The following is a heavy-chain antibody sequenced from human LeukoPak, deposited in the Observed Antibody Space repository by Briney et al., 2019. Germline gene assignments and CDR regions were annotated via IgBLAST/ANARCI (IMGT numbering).Heavy chain of an antibody. CDR3: ARGSRYCSSTSCYSFDY. CDR2: IKQDGSEK. Sequence: GGSLRLSCAASGFTFSSYWMSWVRQAPGKGLEWVANIKQDGSEKYYVDSVKGRFTISRDNAKNSLYLQMNSLRAEGTAVYYCARGSRYCSSTSCYSFDYWGQGTLVTVSS. V-gene: IGHV3-7*03. CDR1: GFTFSSYW. D-gene: IGHD2-2*02. J-gene: IGHJ4*02.